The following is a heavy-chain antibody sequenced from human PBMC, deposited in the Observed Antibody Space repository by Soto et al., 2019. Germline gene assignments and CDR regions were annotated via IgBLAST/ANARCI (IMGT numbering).Heavy chain of an antibody. Sequence: ASVKVSCKVSGYTLTELSMHWVRQAPGKGLEWMGGFDPEDGETIYAQKFQGRVTMTEDTSTDTAYMELSSLRSEDTAVYYCATPWVNKDIVVVPAKIGWFDPWGQGTLVTVS. V-gene: IGHV1-24*01. CDR1: GYTLTELS. J-gene: IGHJ5*02. CDR3: ATPWVNKDIVVVPAKIGWFDP. D-gene: IGHD2-2*01. CDR2: FDPEDGET.